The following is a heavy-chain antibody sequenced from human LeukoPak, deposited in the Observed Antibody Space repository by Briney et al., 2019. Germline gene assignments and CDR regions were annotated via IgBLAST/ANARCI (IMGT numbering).Heavy chain of an antibody. Sequence: SVKVSCKASGGTFTSYAISWVRQAPGQGLEWMGGIIPIFGTANYAQKFQGRVTITADESTSTAYMELSSLRSEDTAVYYCARGTYYYDSSGYKIDYWGQGTLVTVSS. CDR3: ARGTYYYDSSGYKIDY. CDR1: GGTFTSYA. J-gene: IGHJ4*02. V-gene: IGHV1-69*01. D-gene: IGHD3-22*01. CDR2: IIPIFGTA.